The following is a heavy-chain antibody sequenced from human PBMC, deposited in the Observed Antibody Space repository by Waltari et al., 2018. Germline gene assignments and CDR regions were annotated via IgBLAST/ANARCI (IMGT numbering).Heavy chain of an antibody. CDR1: GFTFSSYA. Sequence: GFTFSSYAMNWVRQAPGKGLEWVSSSSGNGNSTNYTDSVKGRFTISRDNSKNTLYLQMNSLRAEDTAVYYCARRRVRSRSFCFDYWGQGILVTVSS. CDR3: ARRRVRSRSFCFDY. J-gene: IGHJ4*02. CDR2: SSGNGNST. V-gene: IGHV3-23*01. D-gene: IGHD4-17*01.